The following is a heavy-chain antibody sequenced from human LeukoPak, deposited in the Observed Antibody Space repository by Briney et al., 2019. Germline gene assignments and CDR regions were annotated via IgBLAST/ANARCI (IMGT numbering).Heavy chain of an antibody. CDR3: ARHPEGGGGYSKYFQH. Sequence: GESLKISCKGSGYSFTNYWIAWVRQMPGKGLEWMGIIYPGESDTRYSPSFQGQVTISADKSISTAYLQWSSLKASDTAIYYCARHPEGGGGYSKYFQHWGQGTLVTVSS. D-gene: IGHD1-26*01. CDR2: IYPGESDT. V-gene: IGHV5-51*01. J-gene: IGHJ1*01. CDR1: GYSFTNYW.